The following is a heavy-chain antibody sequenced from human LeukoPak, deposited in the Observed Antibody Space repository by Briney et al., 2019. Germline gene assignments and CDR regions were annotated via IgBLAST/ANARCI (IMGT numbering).Heavy chain of an antibody. Sequence: GGSLRLSCAASGFTFSSYEMNWVRQAPGKGLEWVSGISWNSGSIGYADSVKGRFTISRDNAKNSLYLQMNSLRAEDTAVYYCAREVENTSGWYSHFDYWGQGTLVTVSS. CDR3: AREVENTSGWYSHFDY. CDR2: ISWNSGSI. D-gene: IGHD6-19*01. J-gene: IGHJ4*02. V-gene: IGHV3-9*01. CDR1: GFTFSSYE.